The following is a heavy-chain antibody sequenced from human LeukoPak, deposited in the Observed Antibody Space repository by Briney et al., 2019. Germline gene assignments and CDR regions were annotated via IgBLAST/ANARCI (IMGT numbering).Heavy chain of an antibody. CDR3: ARDVRTIAAAVFDY. D-gene: IGHD6-13*01. Sequence: GASVKVSCKASGYTFTSYGISWVRQAPGQGLEWMGWISAYNGNTNYAQKLQGRVTMTTDTSTSTAYMELRSLRSDDTAVYYCARDVRTIAAAVFDYWGQGTLVTVSS. V-gene: IGHV1-18*01. CDR2: ISAYNGNT. CDR1: GYTFTSYG. J-gene: IGHJ4*02.